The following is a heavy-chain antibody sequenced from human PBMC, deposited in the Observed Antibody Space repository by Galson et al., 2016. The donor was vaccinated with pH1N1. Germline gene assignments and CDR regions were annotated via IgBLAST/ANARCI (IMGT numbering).Heavy chain of an antibody. Sequence: SVKVSCKVSGNTLTKLSIHWVRQAPGQGLEWMAGFGPEDGEAIYAQRFQGRLTLTEDTSTDTAYMLLSGLRSEDTAMYYCAAAYNYNWAWYYCYYWGQGTLVTVTS. D-gene: IGHD3-16*01. V-gene: IGHV1-24*01. CDR2: FGPEDGEA. J-gene: IGHJ4*02. CDR3: AAAYNYNWAWYYCYY. CDR1: GNTLTKLS.